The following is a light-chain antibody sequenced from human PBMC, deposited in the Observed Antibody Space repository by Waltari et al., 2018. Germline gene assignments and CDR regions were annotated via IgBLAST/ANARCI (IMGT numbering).Light chain of an antibody. V-gene: IGKV1-5*03. Sequence: DIQMTQSPSTLSASVGARVTITCRASQNINSWLAWYQQKPGNAPKFLIYKASSLESGVPSRFSGSGSGTEFTLTISSLQPDEFGTYCWQQYNSYPLTFGRGTKVEIK. CDR1: QNINSW. CDR3: QQYNSYPLT. CDR2: KAS. J-gene: IGKJ1*01.